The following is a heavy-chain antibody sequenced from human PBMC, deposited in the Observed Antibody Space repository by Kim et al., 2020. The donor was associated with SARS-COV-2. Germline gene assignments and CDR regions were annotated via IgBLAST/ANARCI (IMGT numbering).Heavy chain of an antibody. J-gene: IGHJ6*02. V-gene: IGHV3-7*01. CDR2: IKQDGTVR. Sequence: GGSLRLSCTASGFTFSNFWMSWVRQAPGKGLEWMASIKQDGTVRDYVDSVKGRFTFSRDNAKNSMYLQMNSLRAEDTGVYYCAKGHFAMDVWGQGATVIVSS. CDR3: AKGHFAMDV. CDR1: GFTFSNFW.